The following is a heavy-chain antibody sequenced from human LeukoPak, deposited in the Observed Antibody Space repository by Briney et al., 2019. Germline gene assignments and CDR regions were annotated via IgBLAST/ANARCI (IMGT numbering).Heavy chain of an antibody. D-gene: IGHD3-9*01. Sequence: ASVQVSCKASGYTFTSYGISWVRQAPGQGREWMGWISAYHGNTNYAQKLQGRVTMTTDTSTSTAYMELRSLRSDDTAVYYCARLYYDILTGYSNFDYWGQGTLVTVSS. J-gene: IGHJ4*02. CDR1: GYTFTSYG. V-gene: IGHV1-18*04. CDR2: ISAYHGNT. CDR3: ARLYYDILTGYSNFDY.